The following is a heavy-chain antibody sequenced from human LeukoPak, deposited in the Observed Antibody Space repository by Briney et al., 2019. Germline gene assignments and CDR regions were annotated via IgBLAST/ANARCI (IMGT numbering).Heavy chain of an antibody. CDR2: IKQDGSEK. D-gene: IGHD3-22*01. CDR1: GFIFSTYW. CDR3: SRDRGSSGPLYYFDY. V-gene: IGHV3-7*05. J-gene: IGHJ4*02. Sequence: GGSLRLSCAASGFIFSTYWMRWDRQAPGKGLEWVANIKQDGSEKYSVDSVKGRFTISRDNAKNSLYLQMNSLRAEGTAAYYCSRDRGSSGPLYYFDYWGQGTLVTVSS.